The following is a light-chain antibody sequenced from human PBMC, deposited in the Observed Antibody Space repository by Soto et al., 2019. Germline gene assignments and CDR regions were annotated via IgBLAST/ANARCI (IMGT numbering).Light chain of an antibody. Sequence: QSVLTQPASVSGSPGQSITISCTGTSSDVGCYNLVSWYLQHPGKAPKLMIYEGSKRPSGVSNRFSGSKSGNTASLTISGLQAEDEADYYCCSYAGSSTYVFGTGTKVTVL. CDR3: CSYAGSSTYV. CDR2: EGS. V-gene: IGLV2-23*01. CDR1: SSDVGCYNL. J-gene: IGLJ1*01.